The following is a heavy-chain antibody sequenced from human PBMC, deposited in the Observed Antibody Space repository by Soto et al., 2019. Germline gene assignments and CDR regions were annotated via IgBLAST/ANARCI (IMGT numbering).Heavy chain of an antibody. D-gene: IGHD5-18*01. V-gene: IGHV5-10-1*01. CDR2: IDPSDSYT. CDR3: ARHERAQLGLISRPCGMDV. CDR1: GYSLTSYW. J-gene: IGHJ6*02. Sequence: GESLKISCKGSGYSLTSYWISWVRQMPGKGLEWMGRIDPSDSYTNYSPSFQGHVTISADKSISTAYLQWSSLKASDTAMYYCARHERAQLGLISRPCGMDVWGQGPPVTV.